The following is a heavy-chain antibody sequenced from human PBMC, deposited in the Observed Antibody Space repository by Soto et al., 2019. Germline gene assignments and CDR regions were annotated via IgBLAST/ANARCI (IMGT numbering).Heavy chain of an antibody. CDR3: ARGRDYGSAPAFAP. Sequence: QVQLQESGPRLVKPSGTLSLTCAVSGGSISTSDWWNWVRQCPGKGLEWIGEISHSGTTHHNPSLTSRVTISVAKPNNQSSLRPTSVTAADTAVYHCARGRDYGSAPAFAPWGQGTLVTVSS. D-gene: IGHD3-10*01. J-gene: IGHJ5*02. CDR2: ISHSGTT. V-gene: IGHV4-4*02. CDR1: GGSISTSDW.